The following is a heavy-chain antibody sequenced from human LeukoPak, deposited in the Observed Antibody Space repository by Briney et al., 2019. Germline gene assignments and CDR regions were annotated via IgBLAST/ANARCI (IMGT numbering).Heavy chain of an antibody. D-gene: IGHD6-13*01. CDR3: ARDVHSISWLGNYYYYMDV. Sequence: GGSLRLSCAASGFTFSSYAMNWARQTPGKGLGWVSGISTYYADSVKGRFTISRDNAKNSLYLQMNSLRAEDTAVYYCARDVHSISWLGNYYYYMDVWGKGTTVTVSS. CDR1: GFTFSSYA. J-gene: IGHJ6*03. CDR2: IST. V-gene: IGHV3-21*01.